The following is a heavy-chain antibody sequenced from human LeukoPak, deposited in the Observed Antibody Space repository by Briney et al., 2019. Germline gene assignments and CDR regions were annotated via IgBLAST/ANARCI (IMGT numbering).Heavy chain of an antibody. CDR3: ARDLIGRYTLDY. CDR2: MSPDGNKK. D-gene: IGHD3-10*01. CDR1: GFTFRDAN. Sequence: PGRSLRLSCVASGFTFRDANMHWVRQAPGKGLDWVALMSPDGNKKYYADSVKGRFTISRDNSKNTVDLQLNSLRAEDTAVYYCARDLIGRYTLDYCGQGTLVTVSS. J-gene: IGHJ4*02. V-gene: IGHV3-30-3*01.